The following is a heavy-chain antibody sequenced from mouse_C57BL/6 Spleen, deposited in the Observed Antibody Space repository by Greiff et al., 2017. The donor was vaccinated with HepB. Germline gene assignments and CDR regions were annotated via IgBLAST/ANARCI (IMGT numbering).Heavy chain of an antibody. CDR1: GYSITSGYD. CDR2: ISYSGST. Sequence: EVKLMESGPGMVKPSQSLSLTCTVTGYSITSGYDWHWIRHFPGNKLEWMGYISYSGSTNYNPSLKSRISITHDTSKNHFFLKLNSVTTEDTATYYCARGVYYGNPYAMDYWGQGTSVTVSS. V-gene: IGHV3-1*01. D-gene: IGHD2-1*01. J-gene: IGHJ4*01. CDR3: ARGVYYGNPYAMDY.